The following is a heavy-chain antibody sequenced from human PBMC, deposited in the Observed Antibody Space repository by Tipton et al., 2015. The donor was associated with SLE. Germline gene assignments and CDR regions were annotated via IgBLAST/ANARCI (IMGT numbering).Heavy chain of an antibody. D-gene: IGHD6-6*01. V-gene: IGHV4-31*03. CDR3: ARGPIAVRPVWLDY. CDR2: LYYSGST. CDR1: GVSISSGGYY. Sequence: TLSLTCTVSGVSISSGGYYWSWIRQHPGKGLEWIGYLYYSGSTYYNPSLKSRLTISVDTSKNQFSLKLSSVTAADTAVYYCARGPIAVRPVWLDYWGQGTLVTVSS. J-gene: IGHJ4*02.